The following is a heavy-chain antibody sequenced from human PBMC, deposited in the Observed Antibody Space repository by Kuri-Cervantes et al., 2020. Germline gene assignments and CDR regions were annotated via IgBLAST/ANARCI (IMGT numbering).Heavy chain of an antibody. J-gene: IGHJ4*02. V-gene: IGHV3-23*01. CDR1: GFSFSSYG. Sequence: GESLKISCAASGFSFSSYGMSWVRQAPGKGLEWVSAISGSGGSTYYADSVKGRFTISRDNSKNTLYLQMNSLRAEDTAVYYCATAGSYYEFVDYWGQGTLVTVSS. CDR2: ISGSGGST. D-gene: IGHD1-26*01. CDR3: ATAGSYYEFVDY.